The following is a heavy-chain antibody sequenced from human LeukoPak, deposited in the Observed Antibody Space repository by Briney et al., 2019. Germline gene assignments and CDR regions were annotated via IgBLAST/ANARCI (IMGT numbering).Heavy chain of an antibody. J-gene: IGHJ5*02. CDR3: ARAGSGWFTRRWFDP. CDR1: GYTFGTYG. D-gene: IGHD6-19*01. CDR2: IAPYSGNT. Sequence: ASVKVSCKASGYTFGTYGISWVRQAPGQGLEWLGWIAPYSGNTRSAQKVQGRVTMTTDTSTSTAYMELRSLRSDDTAVYYCARAGSGWFTRRWFDPWGQGTLVTVSS. V-gene: IGHV1-18*01.